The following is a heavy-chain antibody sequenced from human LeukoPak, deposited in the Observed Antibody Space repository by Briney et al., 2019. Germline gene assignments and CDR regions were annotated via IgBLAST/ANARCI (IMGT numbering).Heavy chain of an antibody. CDR3: VREVTVTSYFDY. CDR2: INLDGTET. D-gene: IGHD2-21*02. Sequence: GGSLRLSCTAPGFTFRNNWMHWVRQAPGKGLIWVSRINLDGTETTYADSVKGRFTISRDNAKNTLYLQMNSLRAEDTAVYYCVREVTVTSYFDYWGQGILVTVSS. V-gene: IGHV3-74*01. J-gene: IGHJ4*02. CDR1: GFTFRNNW.